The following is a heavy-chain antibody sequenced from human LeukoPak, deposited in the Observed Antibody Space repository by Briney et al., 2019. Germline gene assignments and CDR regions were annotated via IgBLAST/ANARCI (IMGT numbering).Heavy chain of an antibody. V-gene: IGHV4-39*01. CDR1: GGSFSGYY. Sequence: SETLSLTCAVYGGSFSGYYWGWIRQPPGKGLEWIASIYYSGSTYFNPSLKSRVTISVDTSKNQFSLRLKSVTATDTAVYYCARLRLAVAGKNNWFDPWGQGTLVIVSS. J-gene: IGHJ5*02. D-gene: IGHD6-19*01. CDR3: ARLRLAVAGKNNWFDP. CDR2: IYYSGST.